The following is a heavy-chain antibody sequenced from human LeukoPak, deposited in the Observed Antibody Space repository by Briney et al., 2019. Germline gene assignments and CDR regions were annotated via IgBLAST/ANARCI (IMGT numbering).Heavy chain of an antibody. J-gene: IGHJ4*02. CDR1: GYTFSDYG. CDR2: ISTYSGNT. Sequence: GASVKVSCKASGYTFSDYGISWVQQAPGQGLEWMGWISTYSGNTNYAQKFQGRVAMTTDTSTSTAYMELRSLTSDDTALYYCARDCDRSGYYCYWGQGTLVTVSS. V-gene: IGHV1-18*01. CDR3: ARDCDRSGYYCY. D-gene: IGHD3-22*01.